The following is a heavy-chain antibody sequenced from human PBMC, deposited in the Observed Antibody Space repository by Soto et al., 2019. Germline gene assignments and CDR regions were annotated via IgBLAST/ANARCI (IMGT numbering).Heavy chain of an antibody. V-gene: IGHV3-48*03. CDR1: GFTFSNHE. J-gene: IGHJ4*02. CDR3: AREGEYSSSTFDY. CDR2: VSSSGGTK. Sequence: GGSLRLSCAASGFTFSNHEMNWVRQAPGKGPEWVSYVSSSGGTKYYANSVKGRFTISRDSAKNSLFLQMSSLRAEDTALYYCAREGEYSSSTFDYWGQGALVTVSS. D-gene: IGHD6-6*01.